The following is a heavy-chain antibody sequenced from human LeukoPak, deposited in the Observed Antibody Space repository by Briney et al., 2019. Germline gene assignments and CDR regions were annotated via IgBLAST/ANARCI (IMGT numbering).Heavy chain of an antibody. D-gene: IGHD3-22*01. CDR3: AKGPSAYYYDSSY. CDR2: ISYDGSNK. V-gene: IGHV3-30*18. CDR1: GFTFSSYG. J-gene: IGHJ4*02. Sequence: PGRSLRLSCAASGFTFSSYGMPWVRQAPGKGLEWVAVISYDGSNKYYADSVKGRFTTSRDNSKNTLYLQMNSLRAEDTAVYYCAKGPSAYYYDSSYWGQGTLVTVSS.